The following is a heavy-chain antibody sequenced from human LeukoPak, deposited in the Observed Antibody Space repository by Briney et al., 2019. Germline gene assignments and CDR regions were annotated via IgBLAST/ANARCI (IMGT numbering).Heavy chain of an antibody. J-gene: IGHJ4*02. V-gene: IGHV4-59*12. Sequence: SETLSLTCTVSGGSISSYYWSWIRQPPGKGLEWIGYIYYSGSTNYNPSLKSRVTISVDTSKNQFSLKLSSVTAADTAVYYCARELLYSGSPKYYFDYWGQGTLVTVSS. CDR2: IYYSGST. CDR1: GGSISSYY. D-gene: IGHD1-26*01. CDR3: ARELLYSGSPKYYFDY.